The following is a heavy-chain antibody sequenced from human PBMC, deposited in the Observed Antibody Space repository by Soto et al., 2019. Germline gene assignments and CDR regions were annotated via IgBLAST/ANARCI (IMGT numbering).Heavy chain of an antibody. V-gene: IGHV3-21*01. CDR3: AREDSIIIPAVSDF. J-gene: IGHJ4*02. CDR2: VSKSDYT. Sequence: GGSLRLSCAVSGFHFRNYGINWVRQAPGKGLEWVSSVSKSDYTYYSDSVKGRFTISRDNAKNSVSLQMTTLRAEDTAVYYCAREDSIIIPAVSDFWGQGTLVTVSS. CDR1: GFHFRNYG. D-gene: IGHD3-22*01.